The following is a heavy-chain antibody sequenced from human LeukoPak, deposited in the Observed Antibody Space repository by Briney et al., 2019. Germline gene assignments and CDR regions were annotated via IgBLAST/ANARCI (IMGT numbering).Heavy chain of an antibody. CDR1: GYTFTSYG. CDR3: ARDQAVTTSSTYYYYYGMHV. V-gene: IGHV1-18*01. J-gene: IGHJ6*02. D-gene: IGHD4-17*01. CDR2: ISAYNSNT. Sequence: GASVKVSCKASGYTFTSYGISWVRQAPGQGLEWMGWISAYNSNTNYAQKLQGRVTMTTDTSTSTAYMELRSLRSDDTAVYYCARDQAVTTSSTYYYYYGMHVWGQGTTVTVSS.